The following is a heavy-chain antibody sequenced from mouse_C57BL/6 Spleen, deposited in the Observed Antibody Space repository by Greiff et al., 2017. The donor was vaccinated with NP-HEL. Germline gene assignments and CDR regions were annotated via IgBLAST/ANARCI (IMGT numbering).Heavy chain of an antibody. CDR1: GYAFSSSW. Sequence: QVQLQQSGPELVKPGASVKISCKASGYAFSSSWMNWVKQRPGKGLEWIGRIYPGDGDTNYNGKFKGKATLTADKSSSTAYMQLSSLTSEDSAVYFCATVYYGNYVYFDYWGKGTTLTVSS. D-gene: IGHD2-1*01. V-gene: IGHV1-82*01. CDR3: ATVYYGNYVYFDY. J-gene: IGHJ2*01. CDR2: IYPGDGDT.